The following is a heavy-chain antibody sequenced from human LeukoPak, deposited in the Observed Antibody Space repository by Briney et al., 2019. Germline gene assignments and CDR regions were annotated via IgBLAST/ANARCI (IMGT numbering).Heavy chain of an antibody. CDR1: GFSFGSYW. V-gene: IGHV3-7*03. Sequence: GGSLRLSCAASGFSFGSYWMIWVRQAPGEGLEWVANINQGGSDSRYVDSVKGRFTISRDNAKNSLYLQMNSLRVEDTAVYYCAKEGRSLQTYWGQGTLVTVSS. J-gene: IGHJ4*02. D-gene: IGHD5-24*01. CDR2: INQGGSDS. CDR3: AKEGRSLQTY.